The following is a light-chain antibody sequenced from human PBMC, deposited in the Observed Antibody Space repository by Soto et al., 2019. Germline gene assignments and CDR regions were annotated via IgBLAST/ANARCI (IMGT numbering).Light chain of an antibody. CDR2: GNS. CDR3: QSYDSSLGSV. Sequence: QSVLTQPPSVSGAPGQRVTIFCTGSSSNIGAGYDVHWYQQLPGTAPKLLIYGNSNRPSGVPDRFSGSKSGTSASLAITGLQAEDEADYYCQSYDSSLGSVFGTGTKLTVL. V-gene: IGLV1-40*01. CDR1: SSNIGAGYD. J-gene: IGLJ1*01.